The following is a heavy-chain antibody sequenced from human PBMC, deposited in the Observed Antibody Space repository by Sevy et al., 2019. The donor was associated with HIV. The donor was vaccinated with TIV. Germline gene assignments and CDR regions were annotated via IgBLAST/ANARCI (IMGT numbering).Heavy chain of an antibody. CDR2: IYHSGST. J-gene: IGHJ3*02. CDR3: ARRGYYDADAFDI. Sequence: SETLSLTCAVSGGSISSGGYSWSWIRQPPGKGLEWIGYIYHSGSTYYNPSLKSRVTISVDGSKNQFSLKLSSVTAADTAVYYCARRGYYDADAFDIWGQGTMVTVSS. D-gene: IGHD3-22*01. V-gene: IGHV4-30-2*01. CDR1: GGSISSGGYS.